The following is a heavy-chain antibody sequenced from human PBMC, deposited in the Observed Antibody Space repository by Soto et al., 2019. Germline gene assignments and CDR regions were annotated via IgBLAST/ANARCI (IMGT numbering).Heavy chain of an antibody. Sequence: ASETLSLTCSVSGGYVHSYCLSWVRQSPGRGLECIAYIYYTGSTKYNPSLKSRATISLDTSKNEVYLKMTSVTAADTAVYYCARARVRGVSTDYDCWGQGTQVTVYS. CDR3: ARARVRGVSTDYDC. CDR1: GGYVHSYC. V-gene: IGHV4-59*02. D-gene: IGHD1-1*01. CDR2: IYYTGST. J-gene: IGHJ4*02.